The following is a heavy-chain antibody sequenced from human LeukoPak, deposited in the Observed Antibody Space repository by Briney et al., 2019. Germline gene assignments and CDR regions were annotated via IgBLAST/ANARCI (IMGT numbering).Heavy chain of an antibody. CDR3: GGNNFYSFAY. Sequence: SETLSLTCTVSGGSISSGTYYWGWIRQPPGKGLEWIGSVHYSGATYSNPSLKSRVTMSVDTSKNQFSLKLTSVTAADTAVYYCGGNNFYSFAYWGQGTLVTVSS. V-gene: IGHV4-39*01. D-gene: IGHD5-24*01. CDR2: VHYSGAT. J-gene: IGHJ4*02. CDR1: GGSISSGTYY.